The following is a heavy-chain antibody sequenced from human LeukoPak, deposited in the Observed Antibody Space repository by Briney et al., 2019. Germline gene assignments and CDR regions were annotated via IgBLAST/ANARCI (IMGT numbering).Heavy chain of an antibody. CDR3: ARGPHYYGSGSPLDY. J-gene: IGHJ4*02. V-gene: IGHV4-30-4*01. Sequence: PSQTLSLTCTVSGGSISSGDYYWSWIRQPPGKGLEWIGYIYYSGSTYYNPSLKSRVTISVDTSKNQFSLKLSSVTAADTAVYYCARGPHYYGSGSPLDYWGQGTLVTVSS. CDR2: IYYSGST. D-gene: IGHD3-10*01. CDR1: GGSISSGDYY.